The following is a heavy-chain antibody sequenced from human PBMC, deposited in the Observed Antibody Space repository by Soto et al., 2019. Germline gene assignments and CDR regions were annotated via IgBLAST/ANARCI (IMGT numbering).Heavy chain of an antibody. Sequence: QVQLVESGGGVLQPERSLRLSCAASGFTFSSYGMHWVRQAPGKGLEWVAVISYDGSNKYYADSVKGRFTISRDNSKNTLYLQMNSLRAEDTAVYYCAKLSLVDGYNNWGQGTLVTVSS. D-gene: IGHD2-8*02. J-gene: IGHJ4*02. CDR1: GFTFSSYG. CDR3: AKLSLVDGYNN. CDR2: ISYDGSNK. V-gene: IGHV3-30*18.